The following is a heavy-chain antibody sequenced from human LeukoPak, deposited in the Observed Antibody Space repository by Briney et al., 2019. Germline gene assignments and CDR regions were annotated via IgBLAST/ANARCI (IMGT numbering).Heavy chain of an antibody. Sequence: GRSPRLSCAASGFTFSSYGVHWVRQAPGKGLEWVAVISYDGSNKYYADSVKRRFTISRDNSKNTLYLQMTSPRDDDTALYYCARDSRHLTSTRGGLKEARGAFFDYWGQGTLVTVSS. J-gene: IGHJ4*02. V-gene: IGHV3-30*03. CDR2: ISYDGSNK. D-gene: IGHD2-2*01. CDR1: GFTFSSYG. CDR3: ARDSRHLTSTRGGLKEARGAFFDY.